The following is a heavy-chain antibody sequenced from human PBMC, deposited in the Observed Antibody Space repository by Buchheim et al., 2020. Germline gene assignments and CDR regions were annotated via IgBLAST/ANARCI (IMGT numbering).Heavy chain of an antibody. CDR2: INHSGST. CDR3: ARESGDYDFWSGYYHLGNWFDP. D-gene: IGHD3-3*01. V-gene: IGHV4-34*01. J-gene: IGHJ5*02. Sequence: QVQLQQWGAGLLKPSETLSLTCAVYGGSFSGYYWSWIRQPPGKGLEWIGEINHSGSTNYNPSLKSRVTISVDTSKTQFSLKLSSVTAADTAVYYCARESGDYDFWSGYYHLGNWFDPWGQGTL. CDR1: GGSFSGYY.